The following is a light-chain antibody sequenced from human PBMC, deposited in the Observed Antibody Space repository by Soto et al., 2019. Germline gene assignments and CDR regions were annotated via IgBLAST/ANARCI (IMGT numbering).Light chain of an antibody. V-gene: IGKV3-20*01. CDR3: QQYGSSPRT. CDR1: QTIGSY. CDR2: GAS. Sequence: TQSPSKLSASVGDRVTVTCRASQTIGSYLAWYQQKPGQAHRLLIYGASSRATGIPDRFSGSGSGTDFTLTISRMEPEDFAVYCCQQYGSSPRTFGQGTKVDIK. J-gene: IGKJ1*01.